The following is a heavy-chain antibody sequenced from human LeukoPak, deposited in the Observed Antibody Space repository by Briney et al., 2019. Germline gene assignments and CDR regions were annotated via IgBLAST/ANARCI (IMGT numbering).Heavy chain of an antibody. Sequence: GGSLKISCKGSGSRFTSYWIGWVRQMPGKGLEWMGIIYPGDSDTRYSPSFEGLVTISADKSIRTAYLQWSSLKSSDTAMYYCARQASSDFWSGYSAFDDWGQGTLVTVSS. CDR1: GSRFTSYW. J-gene: IGHJ4*02. CDR2: IYPGDSDT. D-gene: IGHD3-3*01. CDR3: ARQASSDFWSGYSAFDD. V-gene: IGHV5-51*01.